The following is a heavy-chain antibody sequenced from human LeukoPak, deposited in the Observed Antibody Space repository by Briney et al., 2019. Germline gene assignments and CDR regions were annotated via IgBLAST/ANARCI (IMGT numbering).Heavy chain of an antibody. V-gene: IGHV3-15*01. CDR2: IKSKTDGGTP. CDR3: TGVSRSSWYDY. D-gene: IGHD6-13*01. Sequence: GGSLRLSCAASGFTFSNFWMSWVRQAPGKGLEWVGRIKSKTDGGTPDYAAPVKGRFTISRDDSKNTLYLQMSSLKTEDTAVYYCTGVSRSSWYDYWGQGTLVTVSS. J-gene: IGHJ4*02. CDR1: GFTFSNFW.